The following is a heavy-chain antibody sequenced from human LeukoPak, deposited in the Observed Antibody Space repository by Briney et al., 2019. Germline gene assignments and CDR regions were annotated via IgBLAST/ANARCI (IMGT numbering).Heavy chain of an antibody. V-gene: IGHV3-30*04. D-gene: IGHD6-13*01. CDR2: ISYGGTDK. CDR3: ARANSTSWHNFDY. CDR1: GLTFNNYA. J-gene: IGHJ4*02. Sequence: GGSLRLSCAASGLTFNNYAMHWVRQAPGKGLEWVAIISYGGTDKCNADSVKGRFTVSRDNSKSTVFLQMHSLSPDDTAVYYCARANSTSWHNFDYWGQGTLVTVSS.